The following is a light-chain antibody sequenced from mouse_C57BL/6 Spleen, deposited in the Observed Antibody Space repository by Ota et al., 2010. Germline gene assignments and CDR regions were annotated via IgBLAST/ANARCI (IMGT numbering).Light chain of an antibody. J-gene: IGKJ5*01. Sequence: DIVMTQSPSSLSVSAGEKVTMSCKSSQSLLNSGNQKNYLAWYQQKPGQPPKLLIYGASTRESGVPDRFTGSGSGTDFTLTISSVQAEDLASLYCQNDHSYPPTFGAGTKLXLK. CDR1: QSLLNSGNQKNY. CDR3: QNDHSYPPT. V-gene: IGKV8-28*01. CDR2: GAS.